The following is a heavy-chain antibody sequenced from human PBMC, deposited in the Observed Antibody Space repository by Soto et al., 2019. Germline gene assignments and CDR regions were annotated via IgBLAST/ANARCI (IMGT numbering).Heavy chain of an antibody. D-gene: IGHD1-26*01. J-gene: IGHJ5*02. Sequence: GESLKISCKGSGYSFASYWIGWVRQMPGKGLEWMGIIYPGDSDTRYSPSFQGQVTISVDESISTAYLHWSSLKASDTAMYYCARSQAGGRDRFDPWGQGALVTVS. V-gene: IGHV5-51*01. CDR1: GYSFASYW. CDR2: IYPGDSDT. CDR3: ARSQAGGRDRFDP.